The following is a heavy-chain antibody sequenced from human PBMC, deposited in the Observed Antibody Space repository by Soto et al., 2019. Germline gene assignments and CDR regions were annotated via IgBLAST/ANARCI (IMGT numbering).Heavy chain of an antibody. V-gene: IGHV1-18*01. Sequence: GASVKVSCKASGFTFTSSAMQWVRQARGQRLEWMGWIVAYNGNTNYAQKLQGRVTMTTDTSTSTAYTELRSLRSDDTAVYYCARELGYCSSTSCYDFDYWGQGTLVTVSS. CDR2: IVAYNGNT. CDR3: ARELGYCSSTSCYDFDY. J-gene: IGHJ4*02. CDR1: GFTFTSSA. D-gene: IGHD2-2*01.